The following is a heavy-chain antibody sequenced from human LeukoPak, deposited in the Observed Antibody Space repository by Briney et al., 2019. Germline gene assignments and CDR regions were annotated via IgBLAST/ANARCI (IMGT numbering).Heavy chain of an antibody. V-gene: IGHV3-48*03. CDR3: AKDRGYYGSGSYSDY. CDR1: GFTFSSYE. CDR2: ISSSGSTI. Sequence: GGSLRLSCAASGFTFSSYEMNWVRQAPGKGLEWVSYISSSGSTIYYADSVKGRFTISRDNSKNTLYLQMNSLRAEDTAVYYCAKDRGYYGSGSYSDYWGQGTLVTVSS. J-gene: IGHJ4*02. D-gene: IGHD3-10*01.